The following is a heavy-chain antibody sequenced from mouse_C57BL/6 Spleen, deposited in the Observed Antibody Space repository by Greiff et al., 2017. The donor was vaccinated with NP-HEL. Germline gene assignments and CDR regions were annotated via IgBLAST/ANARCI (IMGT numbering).Heavy chain of an antibody. Sequence: QVHVKQPGAELVKPGASVKLSCKASGYTFTSYWMHWVKQRPGQGLEWIGMIHPNSGSTNYNEKFKSKATLTVDKSSSTAYMQLSSLTSEDSAVYYCARSGYDGDWFAYWGQGTLVTVSA. V-gene: IGHV1-64*01. J-gene: IGHJ3*01. CDR1: GYTFTSYW. D-gene: IGHD2-2*01. CDR3: ARSGYDGDWFAY. CDR2: IHPNSGST.